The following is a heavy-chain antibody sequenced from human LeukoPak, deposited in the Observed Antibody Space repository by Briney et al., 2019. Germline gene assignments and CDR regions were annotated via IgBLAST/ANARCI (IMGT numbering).Heavy chain of an antibody. J-gene: IGHJ4*02. V-gene: IGHV1-24*01. CDR3: ARPVAGTLDY. CDR2: FDPEDGET. D-gene: IGHD6-19*01. Sequence: GASVKVSCKVSGYSLTELSMHWVRQAPGKGLEWMGGFDPEDGETVYAQKFQGRVTMTEDTSADTAYMELSRLRSDDTAVYYCARPVAGTLDYWGQGTLVTVSS. CDR1: GYSLTELS.